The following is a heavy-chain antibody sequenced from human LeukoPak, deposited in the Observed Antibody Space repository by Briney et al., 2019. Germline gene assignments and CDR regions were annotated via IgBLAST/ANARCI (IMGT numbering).Heavy chain of an antibody. Sequence: PGGSLRLSCAASGFTFSGHSMTWVRQAPGKGLEWVAHINLDGSERFYVDFVKGRFTISRDNADNSMYLQMNSLRAEDTAVYYCGRVIAGAIDYWGQGTLVTVSS. D-gene: IGHD6-13*01. V-gene: IGHV3-7*01. CDR2: INLDGSER. CDR3: GRVIAGAIDY. CDR1: GFTFSGHS. J-gene: IGHJ4*02.